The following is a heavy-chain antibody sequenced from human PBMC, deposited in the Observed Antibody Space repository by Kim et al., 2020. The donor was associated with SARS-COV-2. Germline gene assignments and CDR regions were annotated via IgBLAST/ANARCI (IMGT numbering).Heavy chain of an antibody. V-gene: IGHV3-7*01. J-gene: IGHJ4*02. CDR1: GFTFNNYW. CDR3: ARDRYAVSN. CDR2: INQDGSEK. Sequence: GGSLRLSCAASGFTFNNYWMSWVRQAPGKGLECVANINQDGSEKHYVDSVKGRFTISRDNAKNSLYLQMNSLRAEDTAVYYCARDRYAVSNRGQGTLVTV. D-gene: IGHD3-9*01.